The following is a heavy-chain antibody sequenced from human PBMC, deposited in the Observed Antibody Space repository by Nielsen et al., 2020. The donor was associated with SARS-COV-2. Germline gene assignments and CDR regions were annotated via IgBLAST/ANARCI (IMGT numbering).Heavy chain of an antibody. V-gene: IGHV1-46*01. J-gene: IGHJ4*02. CDR3: ARGGLVVVDSFDY. D-gene: IGHD2-15*01. Sequence: ASVKVSCKTSGYTFTSHYVHWVRQAPGQGLEWMGLNNSSGGRTIYAQMFQGRVTVTRDTSTSTVYMELSSLRSEDTAVYYCARGGLVVVDSFDYWGQGTLVTVSS. CDR1: GYTFTSHY. CDR2: NNSSGGRT.